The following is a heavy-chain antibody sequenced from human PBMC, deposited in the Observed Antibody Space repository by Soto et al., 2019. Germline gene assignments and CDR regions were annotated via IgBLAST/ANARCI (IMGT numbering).Heavy chain of an antibody. V-gene: IGHV1-46*03. Sequence: KASGYTLTSNYMYSLRQAPGQGLEWMGIINPSGGSTSYAQKFQGRVTMTRDTSTSTVYMELGSLRSEDTAVYYCARGTYYDILTGYYPIFPFDYRGQGTPVTVSS. J-gene: IGHJ4*02. CDR2: INPSGGST. D-gene: IGHD3-9*01. CDR1: GYTLTSNY. CDR3: ARGTYYDILTGYYPIFPFDY.